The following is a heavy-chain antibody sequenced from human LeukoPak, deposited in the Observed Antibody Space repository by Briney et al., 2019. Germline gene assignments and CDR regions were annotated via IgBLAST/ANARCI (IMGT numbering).Heavy chain of an antibody. D-gene: IGHD6-13*01. CDR3: ARAAAAGLDS. Sequence: SETLSLTCTVSDVSFSSGRYNWTWLRPPAGMGLEWIGSISNSGSTNYNPSLKSRVTISADTSKNQFSLKLNSVTAADTAGYYCARAAAAGLDSWGQGTLVTVSS. CDR2: ISNSGST. CDR1: DVSFSSGRYN. V-gene: IGHV4-61*02. J-gene: IGHJ4*02.